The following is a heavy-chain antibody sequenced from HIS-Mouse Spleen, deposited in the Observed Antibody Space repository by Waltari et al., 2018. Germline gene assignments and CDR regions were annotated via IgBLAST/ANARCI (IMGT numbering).Heavy chain of an antibody. CDR3: ARGQNRNPFDY. J-gene: IGHJ4*02. CDR1: GDSVSSNSAA. Sequence: QVQLQQSGPGLVKPSQTLSLTCAISGDSVSSNSAAWNWIRQSTSRGREWLGSTYYRSNAYNAYAVSVKSRITINPDTSKNQFSLQLNSVTPEDTAVYYCARGQNRNPFDYWGQGTLVTVSS. CDR2: TYYRSNAYN. V-gene: IGHV6-1*01.